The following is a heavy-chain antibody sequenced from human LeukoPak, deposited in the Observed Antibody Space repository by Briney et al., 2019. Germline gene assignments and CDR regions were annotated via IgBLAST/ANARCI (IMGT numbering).Heavy chain of an antibody. V-gene: IGHV3-7*03. CDR3: TRGDPDK. Sequence: PGGSLRLSCAASGFTFSSSAMSWVRQAPGKGLEWVANINYGGNENYHVDSVKGRFSISRDNVRNSLYLQMNSLRAEDTAVYYCTRGDPDKWGQGTLVIVSS. D-gene: IGHD2-21*02. CDR1: GFTFSSSA. J-gene: IGHJ4*02. CDR2: INYGGNEN.